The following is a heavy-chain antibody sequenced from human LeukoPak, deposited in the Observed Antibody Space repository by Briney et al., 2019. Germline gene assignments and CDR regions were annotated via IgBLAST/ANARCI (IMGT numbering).Heavy chain of an antibody. CDR2: IYYSGST. CDR1: GGSISSYY. V-gene: IGHV4-59*01. CDR3: ARRLVALRAFDI. J-gene: IGHJ3*02. D-gene: IGHD5-12*01. Sequence: SETLSLTCTVSGGSISSYYWSWIRQPPRKGLEWIGYIYYSGSTNYNPSLKSRVTISVDTSKNQFSLKLSSVTAADTAVYYCARRLVALRAFDIWGQGTMVTVSP.